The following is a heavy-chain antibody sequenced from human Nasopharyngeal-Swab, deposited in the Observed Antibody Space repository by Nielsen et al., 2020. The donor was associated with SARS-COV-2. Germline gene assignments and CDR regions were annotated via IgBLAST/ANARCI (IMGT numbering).Heavy chain of an antibody. Sequence: GESLKISCAASAFTFGNYYMTWIRQAPGKGLEWVSYISGTGDTVYYADSVKGRFTISRDNSKNTVYLLMNSLRLDDTAVYFCAKDLLVRGVTPWDSWGQGTLLIVSS. CDR3: AKDLLVRGVTPWDS. V-gene: IGHV3-11*04. CDR1: AFTFGNYY. D-gene: IGHD3-10*01. CDR2: ISGTGDTV. J-gene: IGHJ4*02.